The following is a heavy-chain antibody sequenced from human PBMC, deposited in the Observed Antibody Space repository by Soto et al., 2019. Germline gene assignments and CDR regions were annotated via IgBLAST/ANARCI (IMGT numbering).Heavy chain of an antibody. CDR2: IYHSGST. Sequence: SETLYLTCVVSGYSISSGYYWGWIRQPPGKGLEWIGSIYHSGSTNYNPSLKSRVTISLDTSKNQFSLKLRSVTAGDTAVYYCARVPVDTYMIYWSDPWGQGTLVTVSS. J-gene: IGHJ5*02. CDR3: ARVPVDTYMIYWSDP. D-gene: IGHD5-18*01. V-gene: IGHV4-38-2*01. CDR1: GYSISSGYY.